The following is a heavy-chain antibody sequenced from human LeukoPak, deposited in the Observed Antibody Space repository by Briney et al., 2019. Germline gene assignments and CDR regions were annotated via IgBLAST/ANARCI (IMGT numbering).Heavy chain of an antibody. V-gene: IGHV3-7*01. D-gene: IGHD3-10*01. Sequence: PGGSLRLSCAASGFTFSSYWSSWVRQAPGKGLEWVANIKQDGSEKYYVDSVKGRFTISRDNAKNSMYLKMNSLRAEDTAVYYCASGTGRGVIGRGFDYWGQGHLVTVSS. CDR2: IKQDGSEK. CDR3: ASGTGRGVIGRGFDY. CDR1: GFTFSSYW. J-gene: IGHJ4*02.